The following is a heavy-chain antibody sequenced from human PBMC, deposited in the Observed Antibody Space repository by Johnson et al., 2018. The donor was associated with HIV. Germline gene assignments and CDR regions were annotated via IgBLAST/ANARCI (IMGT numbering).Heavy chain of an antibody. CDR1: RFTFSYYA. Sequence: QVQLVESGGGVVQPGRSLRLSCAASRFTFSYYAMHWVRQAPGKGLEWMAVISHDGSNRYYADSVKGRFTISRDNSKNTLYLQTNSLRREDTAVYYGAVYYYGSGSRNDAFDIWGQGTMVTVSS. J-gene: IGHJ3*02. D-gene: IGHD3-10*01. V-gene: IGHV3-30*04. CDR2: ISHDGSNR. CDR3: AVYYYGSGSRNDAFDI.